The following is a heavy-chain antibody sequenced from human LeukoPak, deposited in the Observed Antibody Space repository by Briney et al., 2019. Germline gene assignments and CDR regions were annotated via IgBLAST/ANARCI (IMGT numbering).Heavy chain of an antibody. Sequence: SETLSLTCAVSGGSISSSNWWRWVRQPPGKGLEWIGEIYHSGSTNYNPSLKSRVTISVDKSKNQFSLKLSSVTAADTAVYYCARDYYDSSGYQIGYYWGQGTLVTVSS. D-gene: IGHD3-22*01. CDR1: GGSISSSNW. CDR3: ARDYYDSSGYQIGYY. J-gene: IGHJ4*02. V-gene: IGHV4-4*02. CDR2: IYHSGST.